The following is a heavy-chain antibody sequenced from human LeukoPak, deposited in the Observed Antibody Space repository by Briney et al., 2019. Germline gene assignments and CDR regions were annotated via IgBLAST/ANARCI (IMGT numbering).Heavy chain of an antibody. D-gene: IGHD1-26*01. Sequence: SETLSLTCTVSGGSISSSSYYWGWIRQPPGKGLEWIGSIYYSGSTYYNPSLKSRVTISVDTSKNQFSLKLSSVTAADTAVYYCAVKWELKFDAFDIWGQGTMVTVSS. CDR1: GGSISSSSYY. J-gene: IGHJ3*02. CDR2: IYYSGST. V-gene: IGHV4-39*07. CDR3: AVKWELKFDAFDI.